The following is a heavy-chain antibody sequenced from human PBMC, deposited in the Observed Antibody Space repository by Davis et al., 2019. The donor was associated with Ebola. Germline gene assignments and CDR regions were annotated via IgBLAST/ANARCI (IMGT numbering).Heavy chain of an antibody. D-gene: IGHD1-20*01. CDR2: IFPRDSDT. J-gene: IGHJ3*01. V-gene: IGHV5-51*01. CDR1: GYIFSDSW. Sequence: GGSLRLSCRGSGYIFSDSWIAWVRQMPGKGLEWMGIIFPRDSDTRYSPSFQGQVTISVDKSISTTYLQWSSLKASDSATYYCASLRRTITGMDDGFDVWGQGTMVTVSS. CDR3: ASLRRTITGMDDGFDV.